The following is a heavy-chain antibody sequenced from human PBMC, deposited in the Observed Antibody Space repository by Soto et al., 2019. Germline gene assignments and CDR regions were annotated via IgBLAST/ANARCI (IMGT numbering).Heavy chain of an antibody. V-gene: IGHV4-59*01. CDR2: IYPSGST. J-gene: IGHJ4*02. CDR1: GGSISNYY. Sequence: PSETLSLTCTVSGGSISNYYWNWIRQSPGKGLEWIGYIYPSGSTHYNPSNQNRVTISIDTSKNQVSLNVNSVTAADTAVYFCARDHPHSYGVYYFDYWGQGTPVTVSS. CDR3: ARDHPHSYGVYYFDY. D-gene: IGHD5-18*01.